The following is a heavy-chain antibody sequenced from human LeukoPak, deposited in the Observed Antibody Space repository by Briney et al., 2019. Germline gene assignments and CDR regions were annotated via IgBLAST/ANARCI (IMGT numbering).Heavy chain of an antibody. CDR3: ARVGDHYHWYLDV. CDR1: GFSVSTNY. CDR2: LYSGDST. J-gene: IGHJ2*01. D-gene: IGHD3-10*01. Sequence: GGSLRLSCAASGFSVSTNYMNWIRQAPGKGLEWVSILYSGDSTYYAASVKGRFIVSRDTSKNTLYLQMNALRVEDTAVYYCARVGDHYHWYLDVWGRGTLVTVSS. V-gene: IGHV3-53*01.